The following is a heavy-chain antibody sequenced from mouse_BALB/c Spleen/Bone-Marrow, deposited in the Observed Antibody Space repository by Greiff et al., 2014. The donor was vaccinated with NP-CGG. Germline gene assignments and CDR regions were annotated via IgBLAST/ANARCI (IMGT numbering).Heavy chain of an antibody. J-gene: IGHJ4*01. V-gene: IGHV1-87*01. CDR2: IYPGDGDT. CDR1: GYTLTSYW. CDR3: ARTTIMTTGGYYAMDY. Sequence: QVQLQQSGAELARPGASVKLSCKASGYTLTSYWMQWVKQRPGQGLEWIGAIYPGDGDTRYTQKFEGKATLTADKSSSTAYMQLSSLASEDSAVYYCARTTIMTTGGYYAMDYWGQGTSVTVSS. D-gene: IGHD2-4*01.